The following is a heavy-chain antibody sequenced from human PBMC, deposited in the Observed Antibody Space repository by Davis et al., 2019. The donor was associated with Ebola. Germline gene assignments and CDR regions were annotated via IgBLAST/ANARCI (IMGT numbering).Heavy chain of an antibody. CDR2: IRSKANSYAT. CDR1: GFTFSGSA. V-gene: IGHV3-73*01. D-gene: IGHD5-18*01. J-gene: IGHJ6*02. CDR3: TRPDTAILDYYYGMDV. Sequence: GESLKISCAASGFTFSGSAMHWVRQASGKGLEWVGRIRSKANSYATAYAASVKGRFTISRDDSKNPAYLQMNSLKTEDTAVYYCTRPDTAILDYYYGMDVWGQGTTVTVSS.